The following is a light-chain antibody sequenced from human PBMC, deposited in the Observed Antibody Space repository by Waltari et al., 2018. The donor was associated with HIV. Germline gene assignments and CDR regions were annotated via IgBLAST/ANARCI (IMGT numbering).Light chain of an antibody. CDR2: DVS. CDR3: ASYVSSTSYV. Sequence: QSALTQPASVSGTPGQSLIIFCTGTSSDVGGYNYVSWYQQHPGKAPKVMIYDVSKRPSGVSNRFSGSKSGNTASLTISGLQAEDEADYYCASYVSSTSYVFGTGTKVTVV. J-gene: IGLJ1*01. CDR1: SSDVGGYNY. V-gene: IGLV2-14*01.